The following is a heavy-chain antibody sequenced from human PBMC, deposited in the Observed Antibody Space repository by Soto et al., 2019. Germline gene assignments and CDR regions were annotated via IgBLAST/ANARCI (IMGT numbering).Heavy chain of an antibody. CDR3: ARRSWNYGVDY. V-gene: IGHV4-59*08. CDR1: GGSISSYY. CDR2: IYYSGST. D-gene: IGHD1-7*01. J-gene: IGHJ4*02. Sequence: PSETLSLTCTVSGGSISSYYWSWIRQPPGKGLEWIGYIYYSGSTNYNPSLKSRVTISVDTSKNQFSLKLSSVTAADTAVYYYARRSWNYGVDYWGQGTLVTVSS.